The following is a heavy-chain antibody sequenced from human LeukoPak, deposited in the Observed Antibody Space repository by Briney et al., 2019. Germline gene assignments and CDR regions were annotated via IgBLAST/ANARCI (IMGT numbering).Heavy chain of an antibody. D-gene: IGHD6-19*01. CDR2: INHSGST. CDR3: ARVGIAVAGHDAFDI. CDR1: GGSFSGYY. V-gene: IGHV4-34*01. J-gene: IGHJ3*02. Sequence: SETLPLTCAVYGGSFSGYYWSWIRQPPGKGLEWIGEINHSGSTNYNPSLKSRVTISVDTSKNQFSLKLSSVTAADTAVYYCARVGIAVAGHDAFDIWGQGTMVTVSS.